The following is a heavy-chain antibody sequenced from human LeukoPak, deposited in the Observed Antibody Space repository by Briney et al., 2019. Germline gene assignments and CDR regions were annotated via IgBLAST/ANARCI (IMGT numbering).Heavy chain of an antibody. V-gene: IGHV3-23*01. CDR3: AKRGVVIRVILVGFHKEAYYFDS. Sequence: GGSLRLPCAVSGITLSNYAMSWVRQAPGKGLEWVAGISGSGGGTNYADSVKGRFTISRDNPKNTLYLQMNNVRADDTAVYFCAKRGVVIRVILVGFHKEAYYFDSWGQGALVTVSS. J-gene: IGHJ4*02. CDR1: GITLSNYA. CDR2: ISGSGGGT. D-gene: IGHD3-22*01.